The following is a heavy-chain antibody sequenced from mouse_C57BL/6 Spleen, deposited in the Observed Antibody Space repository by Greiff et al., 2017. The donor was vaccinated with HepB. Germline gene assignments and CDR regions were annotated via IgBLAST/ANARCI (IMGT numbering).Heavy chain of an antibody. V-gene: IGHV1-82*01. CDR3: ARIPITTVVAGRFAY. J-gene: IGHJ3*01. Sequence: VQLQQSGPELVKPGASVKISCKASGYAFSSSWMNWVKQRPGKGLEWIGRIYPGDGDTNYNGKFKGKATLTADKSSSTAYMQLSSLTSEDSAVYFCARIPITTVVAGRFAYWGQGTLVTVSA. D-gene: IGHD1-1*01. CDR2: IYPGDGDT. CDR1: GYAFSSSW.